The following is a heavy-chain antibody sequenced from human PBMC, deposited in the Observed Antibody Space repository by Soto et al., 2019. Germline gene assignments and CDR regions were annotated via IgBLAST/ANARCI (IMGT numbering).Heavy chain of an antibody. V-gene: IGHV4-4*07. CDR1: GGAISSYY. CDR3: ERGQRFSDWFDP. J-gene: IGHJ5*02. CDR2: IYSSGST. Sequence: SEPLSLTCTVSGGAISSYYWTWIRQPAGKGLEWIGRIYSSGSTKYNPSLQSRVTMSLDTSKNQFSLRLTSVTAADTAVYYCERGQRFSDWFDPWGQGTLVTLCS. D-gene: IGHD3-3*01.